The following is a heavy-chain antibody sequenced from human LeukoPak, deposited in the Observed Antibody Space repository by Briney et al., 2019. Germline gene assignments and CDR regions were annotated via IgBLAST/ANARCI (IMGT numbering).Heavy chain of an antibody. D-gene: IGHD6-19*01. V-gene: IGHV1-46*01. Sequence: ASVKVSCKASGYTFTSYYMHWVRQAPGQGLEWMGIINPSGGSTSYAQKFQGRVTMTRDMSTSTVYMELSSLRSEDTALYYCARGGSGWPIDYWGQGTLVTVSS. J-gene: IGHJ4*02. CDR2: INPSGGST. CDR1: GYTFTSYY. CDR3: ARGGSGWPIDY.